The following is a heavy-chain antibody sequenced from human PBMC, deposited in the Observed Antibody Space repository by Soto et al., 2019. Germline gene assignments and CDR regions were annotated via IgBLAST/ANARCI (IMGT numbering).Heavy chain of an antibody. V-gene: IGHV4-31*03. Sequence: QVQLQESGPGLVKPSQTLSLTCTVSASSISSGSFYRNRIRQPPERGLEWIGSLYYGGSTYYNPSITGGVTMSVDTSKNQFFLKLTSITDAETGVYYCARKWWHQLADWDCDPWGRCTLVTVSS. J-gene: IGHJ2*01. D-gene: IGHD1-1*01. CDR3: ARKWWHQLADWDCDP. CDR2: LYYGGST. CDR1: ASSISSGSFY.